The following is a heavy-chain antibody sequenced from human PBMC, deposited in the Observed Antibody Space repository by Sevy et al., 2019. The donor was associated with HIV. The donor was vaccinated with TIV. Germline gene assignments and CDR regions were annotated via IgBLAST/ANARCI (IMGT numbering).Heavy chain of an antibody. V-gene: IGHV3-30-3*01. CDR2: ISYDGSNK. CDR3: ARDRRGDTAMYY. CDR1: GFTFSSYA. J-gene: IGHJ4*01. D-gene: IGHD5-18*01. Sequence: GGSLRLSCAASGFTFSSYAMHWVRQAPGKGLEWVAVISYDGSNKYYADSVKGQFTIARDNSKNKLYLQMNSLRAEDTAAYYCARDRRGDTAMYYWGQGTLVTVSS.